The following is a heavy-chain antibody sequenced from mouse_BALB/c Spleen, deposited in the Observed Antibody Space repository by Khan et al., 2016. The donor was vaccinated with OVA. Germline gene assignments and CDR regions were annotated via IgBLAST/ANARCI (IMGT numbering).Heavy chain of an antibody. CDR1: GFSFTSSYF. J-gene: IGHJ1*01. V-gene: IGHV3-6*02. CDR2: IKYDGNN. Sequence: EVELVESGGGLVKPSRSLSLSCSVSGFSFTSSYFSRWIQPPAGNIVGLMCIIKYDGNNNYRQTLKNRFSITRDKAKNQLFLKLNSLTTEDTATYYCARDYFCISSYFDDWGEGTTVTVSS. D-gene: IGHD1-3*01. CDR3: ARDYFCISSYFDD.